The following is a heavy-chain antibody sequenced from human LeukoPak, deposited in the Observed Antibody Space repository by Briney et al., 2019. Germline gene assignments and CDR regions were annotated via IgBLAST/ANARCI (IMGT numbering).Heavy chain of an antibody. J-gene: IGHJ4*02. CDR2: IYYSGST. Sequence: SETLSLTCTVSGGSISSYYWSWIRQPPGKGLEWIGYIYYSGSTNYNPSLKSRVTISVDTSKNQFSLKLSSVTAADTAVYYCARTHDYGDYPTTYFDYWGQGTLVTVSS. D-gene: IGHD4-17*01. V-gene: IGHV4-59*01. CDR3: ARTHDYGDYPTTYFDY. CDR1: GGSISSYY.